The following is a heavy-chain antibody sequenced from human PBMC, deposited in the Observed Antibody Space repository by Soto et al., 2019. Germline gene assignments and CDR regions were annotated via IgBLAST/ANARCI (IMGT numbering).Heavy chain of an antibody. CDR2: IFHSDTT. CDR3: AKNGWYSADI. D-gene: IGHD6-19*01. CDR1: GASVSSDNW. Sequence: QMQLQQSGPGLVKPSGTLSLACAVSGASVSSDNWWSWVRQPRGKGLEWIGEIFHSDTTNYNPSLKSRVTISVDKSKNQSSLTLTSVTAADTAVYYCAKNGWYSADIWGQGTMVTVSS. V-gene: IGHV4-4*02. J-gene: IGHJ3*02.